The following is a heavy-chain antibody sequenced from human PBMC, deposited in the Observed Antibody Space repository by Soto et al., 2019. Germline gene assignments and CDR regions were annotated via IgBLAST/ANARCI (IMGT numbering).Heavy chain of an antibody. V-gene: IGHV3-23*01. CDR2: ISGSGGST. Sequence: LRLSCAASGFTFSSYAMSWVRQAPGKGLEWVSAISGSGGSTYYADSVKGRFTISRDNSKNTLYLQMNSLRAEDTAVYYCAKAPTAMVKFFDYWGQGTLVTVSS. D-gene: IGHD5-18*01. CDR1: GFTFSSYA. CDR3: AKAPTAMVKFFDY. J-gene: IGHJ4*02.